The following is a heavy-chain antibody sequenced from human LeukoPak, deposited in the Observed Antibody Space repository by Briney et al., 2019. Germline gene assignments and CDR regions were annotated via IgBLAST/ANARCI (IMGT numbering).Heavy chain of an antibody. V-gene: IGHV4-30-4*01. CDR1: GGSISSGDYY. CDR2: IYYSGST. J-gene: IGHJ4*02. CDR3: ARVQLYCSGGSCYPYYFDY. D-gene: IGHD2-15*01. Sequence: SQTLSLTCTVSGGSISSGDYYWSWIRQPPGKGLEWIGYIYYSGSTYYNPSLKSRVTISVDTSKNQFSLKLSSVTAADTAVYYCARVQLYCSGGSCYPYYFDYWGQGTLVTVSS.